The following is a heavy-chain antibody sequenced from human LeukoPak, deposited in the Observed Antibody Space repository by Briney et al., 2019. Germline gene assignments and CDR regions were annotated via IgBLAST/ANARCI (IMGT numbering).Heavy chain of an antibody. CDR1: GFTVSSNY. CDR3: AKTYVWYYFDY. Sequence: GGSLRLSCAASGFTVSSNYMSWVRQAPGKGLEWVSVIYAGGSTYYADSVKGRFTISRDNSKNTLYLQMNSLRAEDTAVYYCAKTYVWYYFDYWGQGILVTVSS. J-gene: IGHJ4*02. V-gene: IGHV3-66*01. D-gene: IGHD3-16*01. CDR2: IYAGGST.